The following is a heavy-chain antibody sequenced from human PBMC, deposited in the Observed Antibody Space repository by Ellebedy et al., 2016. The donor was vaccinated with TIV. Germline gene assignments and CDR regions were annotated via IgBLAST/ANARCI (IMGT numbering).Heavy chain of an antibody. J-gene: IGHJ3*02. CDR2: MKPGSGNT. CDR3: AREDAFDI. V-gene: IGHV1-8*01. CDR1: GYTFTDYD. Sequence: AASVKVSCKASGYTFTDYDINWVRQATGQGLEYLGWMKPGSGNTGYAQKFEGRVTMTRNTSTSTAYMELSSLRSDDTAVYYCAREDAFDIWGQGTMVTVSS.